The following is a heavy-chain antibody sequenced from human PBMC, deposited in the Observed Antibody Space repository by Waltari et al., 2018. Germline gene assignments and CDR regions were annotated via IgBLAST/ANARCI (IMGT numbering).Heavy chain of an antibody. CDR2: VGPKDGET. CDR3: SRSGSDDWFDP. CDR1: GYTFTDYD. Sequence: EVQLLQSGAEVKKPGATVKISCKSSGYTFTDYDIHWVKQTPGKGLEWMGRVGPKDGETIYAEKFQDRGTISADTSTDTVYMIMNGLRFDDTALYFCSRSGSDDWFDPWGRGTPVTVVS. J-gene: IGHJ5*02. D-gene: IGHD2-15*01. V-gene: IGHV1-69-2*01.